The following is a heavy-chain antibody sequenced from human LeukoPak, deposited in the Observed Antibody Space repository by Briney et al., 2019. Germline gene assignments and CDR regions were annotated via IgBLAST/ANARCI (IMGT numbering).Heavy chain of an antibody. CDR3: ARDADYYYDSSGYYRN. CDR1: GFTFSSYS. D-gene: IGHD3-22*01. CDR2: IYSGGST. V-gene: IGHV3-66*01. J-gene: IGHJ4*02. Sequence: GGSLRLSCAASGFTFSSYSMSWVRQAPGKGLEWVSVIYSGGSTYYADSVKGRFTISRDNSKNTLYLQMNSLRAEDTAVYYCARDADYYYDSSGYYRNWGQGTLVTVSS.